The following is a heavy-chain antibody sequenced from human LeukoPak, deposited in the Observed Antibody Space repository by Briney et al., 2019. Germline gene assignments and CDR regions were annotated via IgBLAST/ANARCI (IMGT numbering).Heavy chain of an antibody. Sequence: NHGESLQISCKGSGYSFSNYWIAWVRQLPGKGLEWMGIIYPGDSDTKYSRSFQGQVIISADKSTTTAYLQWSSLKASDTAMYYCARRQAAAVNWFDSWGQGTLVTVSS. D-gene: IGHD6-25*01. CDR2: IYPGDSDT. CDR1: GYSFSNYW. V-gene: IGHV5-51*01. J-gene: IGHJ5*01. CDR3: ARRQAAAVNWFDS.